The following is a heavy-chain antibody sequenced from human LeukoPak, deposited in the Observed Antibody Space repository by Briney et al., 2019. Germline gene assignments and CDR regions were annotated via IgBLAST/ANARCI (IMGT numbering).Heavy chain of an antibody. CDR1: GFTFSSFG. J-gene: IGHJ4*02. Sequence: GGSLRLSCAESGFTFSSFGMHWVRQAPGKGLEWVAVIWYDGSKKNYADSVRGRFTISRDNSKNTLYLQMNSLRAEDTGVYYCARPPEDWGQGTLVTVSS. CDR3: ARPPED. CDR2: IWYDGSKK. V-gene: IGHV3-33*01.